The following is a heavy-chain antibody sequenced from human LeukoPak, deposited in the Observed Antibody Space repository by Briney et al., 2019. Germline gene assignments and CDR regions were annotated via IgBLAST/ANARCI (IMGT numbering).Heavy chain of an antibody. CDR2: INPNTNGI. J-gene: IGHJ4*02. Sequence: ASVTVSCKASGFTISDYFMHRARQAPGQGLEWMGWINPNTNGINYAQKFQGRVIMTRDTSINTAYMELRSLTSDDTAIYYCASARYSGHEPFDFWGQGTLVTVST. D-gene: IGHD5-12*01. CDR3: ASARYSGHEPFDF. V-gene: IGHV1-2*02. CDR1: GFTISDYF.